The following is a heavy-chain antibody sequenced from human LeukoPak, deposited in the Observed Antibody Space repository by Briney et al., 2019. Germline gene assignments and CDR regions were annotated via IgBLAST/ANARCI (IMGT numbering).Heavy chain of an antibody. CDR2: IYYSGST. V-gene: IGHV4-59*01. CDR3: ARGGGYSYGAGDYYYYGMDV. J-gene: IGHJ6*02. Sequence: SETLSLTCIVSGGSISSYYWSWIRQPPGKGLEWIGYIYYSGSTNYNPSLKSRVTISVDTSKNQFSLKLSSVTAADTAVYYCARGGGYSYGAGDYYYYGMDVWGQGTTVTVSS. CDR1: GGSISSYY. D-gene: IGHD5-18*01.